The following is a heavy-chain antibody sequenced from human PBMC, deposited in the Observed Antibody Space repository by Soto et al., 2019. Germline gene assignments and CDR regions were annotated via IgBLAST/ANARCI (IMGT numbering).Heavy chain of an antibody. Sequence: LALTWTVSGGSISIYYWSWIRQPSGKGLEWIGYIYYSGSTNYNPSLKSQVTISVDTSKNQFSLKLSSVTAADTAVYYCARGDEGSSGWYYFDYWAQGTLVTVSS. V-gene: IGHV4-59*01. J-gene: IGHJ4*02. CDR1: GGSISIYY. CDR3: ARGDEGSSGWYYFDY. D-gene: IGHD6-19*01. CDR2: IYYSGST.